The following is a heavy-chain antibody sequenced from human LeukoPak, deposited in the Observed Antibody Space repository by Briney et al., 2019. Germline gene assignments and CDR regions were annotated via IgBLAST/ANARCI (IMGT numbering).Heavy chain of an antibody. J-gene: IGHJ4*02. Sequence: PGGSLRLYCAASGFTFSSYSMNWVRQAPGKGLEWVSAISGSGGSTYYADSVKGRFTISRDNSKNTLYLQMNSLRGEDTAVYYCAKKRTMIVVVAAIIFDYWGQGTLVTVSS. V-gene: IGHV3-23*01. CDR2: ISGSGGST. D-gene: IGHD3-22*01. CDR3: AKKRTMIVVVAAIIFDY. CDR1: GFTFSSYS.